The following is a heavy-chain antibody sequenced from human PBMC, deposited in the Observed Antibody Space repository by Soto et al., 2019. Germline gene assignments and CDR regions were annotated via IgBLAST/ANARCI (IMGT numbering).Heavy chain of an antibody. Sequence: GGSLRLSCAASGFTFSSSDMHWVRQTTGKGLEWVSSIGTVGDTYYSGSVKGRFTISRETAKNSLYLQMNSLRAGDTAVYYCARAKRWPESPHFDYWGLGTLVTVSS. CDR2: IGTVGDT. CDR3: ARAKRWPESPHFDY. V-gene: IGHV3-13*04. J-gene: IGHJ4*02. CDR1: GFTFSSSD.